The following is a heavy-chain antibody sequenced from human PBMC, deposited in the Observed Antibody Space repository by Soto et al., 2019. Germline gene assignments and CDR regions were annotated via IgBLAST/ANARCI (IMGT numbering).Heavy chain of an antibody. Sequence: SETLRLTYAVSGGSISSSSWWSWVRQPPGKGLEWIGEIYHSGSTNYNPSLKSRVTISVDKSKNQLSLKLSSVTAADTAVYYCERRVNYYDSSGLDYWGQGTLVTAS. J-gene: IGHJ4*02. D-gene: IGHD3-22*01. CDR3: ERRVNYYDSSGLDY. CDR1: GGSISSSSW. CDR2: IYHSGST. V-gene: IGHV4-4*02.